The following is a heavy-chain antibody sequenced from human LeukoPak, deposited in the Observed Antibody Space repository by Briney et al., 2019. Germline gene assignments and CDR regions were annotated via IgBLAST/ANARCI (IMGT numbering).Heavy chain of an antibody. CDR1: GASVTSGTYD. V-gene: IGHV4-61*01. Sequence: KPSETLSLTCPLSGASVTSGTYDWTWIRQPPGRGLAWIGQMYYIGSTNYNPSLKSRVTISVDTSKNQFSLKLSSVTAAGTAVYYCARGPSSRGVIIKNYYYYGMDVWGKGTTVTVSS. D-gene: IGHD3-10*01. J-gene: IGHJ6*04. CDR3: ARGPSSRGVIIKNYYYYGMDV. CDR2: MYYIGST.